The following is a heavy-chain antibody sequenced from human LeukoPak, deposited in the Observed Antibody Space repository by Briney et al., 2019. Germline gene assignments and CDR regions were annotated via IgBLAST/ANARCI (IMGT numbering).Heavy chain of an antibody. J-gene: IGHJ4*02. CDR1: RSTFSSYG. CDR2: ISYDGSNK. D-gene: IGHD6-19*01. V-gene: IGHV3-30*18. Sequence: GGSMTLSCVAYRSTFSSYGMLWVSRAHGKVVEWVAVISYDGSNKYYADSVEGRFTISRDNSKNTLYLQMNSLRAEDTAVYYCAKELSSGPDYWGQGTLVTVSS. CDR3: AKELSSGPDY.